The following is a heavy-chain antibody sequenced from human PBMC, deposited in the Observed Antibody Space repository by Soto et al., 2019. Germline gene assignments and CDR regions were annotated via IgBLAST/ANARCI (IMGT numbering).Heavy chain of an antibody. D-gene: IGHD3-22*01. J-gene: IGHJ6*02. CDR3: ARGGSGYHTGRGIAGTMDV. CDR2: ISPYNGHT. V-gene: IGHV1-18*04. Sequence: QAQVVQSGDEVKKPGASVKVSCKASGYIFTGYGISWVRQAPGQGLEWMGWISPYNGHTEFAQRLQGRLTLTTDTSTTTTFMELSNLRSDDTAVYYCARGGSGYHTGRGIAGTMDVWGQGTTVTVSS. CDR1: GYIFTGYG.